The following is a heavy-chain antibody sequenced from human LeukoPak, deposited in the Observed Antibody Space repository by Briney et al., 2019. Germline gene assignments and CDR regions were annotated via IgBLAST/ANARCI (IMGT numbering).Heavy chain of an antibody. J-gene: IGHJ4*02. V-gene: IGHV3-21*01. Sequence: PGGSLRLSCAASGFTFSSYSMTWVRQAPGKGLEWVSSISSSSSYIYYADSVKGRFTISRDNAKNSLYLQMNSLRAEDTAVYYCARDKYGGLPRQNDYWGQGTLVTVSS. CDR3: ARDKYGGLPRQNDY. D-gene: IGHD4-17*01. CDR1: GFTFSSYS. CDR2: ISSSSSYI.